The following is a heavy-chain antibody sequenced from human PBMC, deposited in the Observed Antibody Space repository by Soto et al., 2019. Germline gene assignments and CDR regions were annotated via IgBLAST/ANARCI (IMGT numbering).Heavy chain of an antibody. J-gene: IGHJ4*02. CDR1: GFTFSSYA. Sequence: GGSLRLSCAASGFTFSSYAMSWVRQAPGKGLEWVSAISGSGGSTYYADSVKGRFTISRDNSKNTLYLQMNSLRAEDTAVYYCAKGRDTMVRGVILDYFDSWGQGTLVTVSS. CDR2: ISGSGGST. CDR3: AKGRDTMVRGVILDYFDS. V-gene: IGHV3-23*01. D-gene: IGHD3-10*01.